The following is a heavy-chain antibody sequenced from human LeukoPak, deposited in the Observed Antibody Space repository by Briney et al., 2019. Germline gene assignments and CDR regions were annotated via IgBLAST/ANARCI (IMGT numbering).Heavy chain of an antibody. CDR1: GFTFSSYT. CDR2: ISSDGNTE. V-gene: IGHV3-48*03. J-gene: IGHJ5*02. D-gene: IGHD3-10*01. CDR3: ARDSLNDPFVISLDL. Sequence: PGGSLRLSCSASGFTFSSYTMHWVRQAPGKGLEWVSHISSDGNTEYHADAPRGRFTLSRDNAKNSLFLQINSLRVEDTAVYYCARDSLNDPFVISLDLWGQGAQVTVSS.